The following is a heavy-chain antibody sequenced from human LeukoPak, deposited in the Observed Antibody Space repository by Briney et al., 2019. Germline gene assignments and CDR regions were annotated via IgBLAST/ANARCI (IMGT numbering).Heavy chain of an antibody. V-gene: IGHV3-43*02. CDR1: GLPIGDFA. Sequence: GGSLRLSCVAFGLPIGDFAMHWVRQAPGQGLEWVSLISGDGVSTFFSDSVKGRFSISRDNSKNSLFLEMSSLRTEDTAMYYCARESGKFDYWGQGTLVAVSS. J-gene: IGHJ4*02. CDR3: ARESGKFDY. CDR2: ISGDGVST.